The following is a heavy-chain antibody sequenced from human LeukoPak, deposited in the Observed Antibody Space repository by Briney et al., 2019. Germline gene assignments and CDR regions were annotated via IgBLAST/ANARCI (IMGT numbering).Heavy chain of an antibody. D-gene: IGHD5-24*01. J-gene: IGHJ6*03. V-gene: IGHV3-7*01. Sequence: PGGSLRLSCAASGFTFSSYWMSWVRQAPGKGLEWVANIKQDGSEESYVYSVKGRVTISRDNANNSMYLQMNSLRADDTAVYYCASSGGYNYYYFFMDVWGKGPTVSVFS. CDR1: GFTFSSYW. CDR3: ASSGGYNYYYFFMDV. CDR2: IKQDGSEE.